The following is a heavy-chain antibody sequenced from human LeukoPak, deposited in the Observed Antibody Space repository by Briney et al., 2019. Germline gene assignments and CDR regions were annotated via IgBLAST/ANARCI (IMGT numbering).Heavy chain of an antibody. V-gene: IGHV4-34*01. CDR2: INHSGST. CDR3: ARGSVFGVVIIPVFGY. CDR1: GGSFSGYY. Sequence: KPSETLSLTCAVYGGSFSGYYWSWIRQPPGKGLEWIGEINHSGSTNYNPSLKSRVTISVDTSKSQFSLKLSSVTAADTAVYYCARGSVFGVVIIPVFGYWGQGTLVTVSS. D-gene: IGHD3-3*01. J-gene: IGHJ4*02.